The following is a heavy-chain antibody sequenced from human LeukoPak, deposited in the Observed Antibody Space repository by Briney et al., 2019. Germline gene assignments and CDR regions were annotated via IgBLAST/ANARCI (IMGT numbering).Heavy chain of an antibody. J-gene: IGHJ4*02. Sequence: GGSLRLSCAASGFTFSDYSMDWVRQAPGKGLEWVSYITSSNSNIQYADSVKGRFTISRDNAENSLYLQMNNLRAEDTAVYYCARDMSSRSWHAFDYWGQGILVTVSS. V-gene: IGHV3-48*01. D-gene: IGHD6-13*01. CDR2: ITSSNSNI. CDR3: ARDMSSRSWHAFDY. CDR1: GFTFSDYS.